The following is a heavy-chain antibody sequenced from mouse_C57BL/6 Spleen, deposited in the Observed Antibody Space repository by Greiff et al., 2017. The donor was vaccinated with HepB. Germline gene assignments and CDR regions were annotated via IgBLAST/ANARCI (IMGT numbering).Heavy chain of an antibody. CDR2: IDPETGGT. CDR1: GYTFTDYE. CDR3: TRWLVVTEMDY. Sequence: QVQLQQSGAELVRPGASVTLSCKASGYTFTDYEMHWVKQTPVHGLEWIGAIDPETGGTAYNQKFKGKAILTADKSSSTAYMELRSLTSEDSAVYYCTRWLVVTEMDYWGQRTSVTVSS. D-gene: IGHD2-2*01. J-gene: IGHJ4*01. V-gene: IGHV1-15*01.